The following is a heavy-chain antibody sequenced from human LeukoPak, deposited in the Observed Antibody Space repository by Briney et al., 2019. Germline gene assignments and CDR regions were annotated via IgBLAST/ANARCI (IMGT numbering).Heavy chain of an antibody. J-gene: IGHJ4*02. CDR2: IYYSGST. CDR3: ARAYSRRIAAAGPYPCYFDY. CDR1: GGSISSGGYY. D-gene: IGHD6-13*01. Sequence: SETLSLTCTVSGGSISSGGYYWSWIRQHPGKGLKWIGYIYYSGSTNYNPSLKSRVTISVDTSKNQFSLKLSSVTAADTAVYYCARAYSRRIAAAGPYPCYFDYWGQGTLVTVSS. V-gene: IGHV4-31*03.